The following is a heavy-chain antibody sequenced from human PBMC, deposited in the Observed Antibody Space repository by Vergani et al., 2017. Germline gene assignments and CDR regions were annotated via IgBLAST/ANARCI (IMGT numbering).Heavy chain of an antibody. D-gene: IGHD5-18*01. CDR2: LYASGST. J-gene: IGHJ4*02. CDR1: GYSISSGSY. CDR3: ARHLRGYSYGVFDY. Sequence: QVQLQESGPGLVKPSETLSLTCAVSGYSISSGSYWGWIRQPPGKGLEWIGSLYASGSTYYSPSLKSRVAISIDTSKNHFSLRLSSVTAADTAVYYCARHLRGYSYGVFDYWGQGTLVTVSS. V-gene: IGHV4-38-2*01.